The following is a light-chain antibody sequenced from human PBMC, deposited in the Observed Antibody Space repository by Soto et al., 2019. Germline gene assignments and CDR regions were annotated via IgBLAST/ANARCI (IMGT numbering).Light chain of an antibody. CDR1: SNDVGGFNY. J-gene: IGLJ1*01. Sequence: QSALTQPASVSGSPGQSITISCTGTSNDVGGFNYVSWYQQLPGKAPKLVIYDVTHRTSGVSDRFSGSRSGNTASLTISGLQAEDEDDYYGTSFTSGSTPYVLGTGTKLTVL. CDR3: TSFTSGSTPYV. CDR2: DVT. V-gene: IGLV2-14*03.